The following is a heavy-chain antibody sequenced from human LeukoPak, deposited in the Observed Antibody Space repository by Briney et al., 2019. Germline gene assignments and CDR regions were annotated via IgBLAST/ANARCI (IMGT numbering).Heavy chain of an antibody. V-gene: IGHV3-30*02. D-gene: IGHD3-22*01. CDR2: IRYDGSNK. J-gene: IGHJ4*02. CDR1: GFTFSSYG. CDR3: ARDPYYDVLNFDY. Sequence: PGGSLRLSCAASGFTFSSYGMHWVRQAPGKGLEWVAFIRYDGSNKYYADSVKGRFTISRDNAKNSLYLQMNSLRAEDTALYYCARDPYYDVLNFDYWGQGTLVTVSS.